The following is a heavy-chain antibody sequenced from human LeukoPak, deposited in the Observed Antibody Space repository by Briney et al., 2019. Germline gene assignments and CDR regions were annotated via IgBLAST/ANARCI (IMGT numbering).Heavy chain of an antibody. D-gene: IGHD2-15*01. CDR3: ARAGAVVDNWFDP. CDR1: GYTFTSYG. CDR2: ISGYNGDT. V-gene: IGHV1-18*03. J-gene: IGHJ5*02. Sequence: ASVKVSCKTSGYTFTSYGVSWVRQSPGHGLEWMGWISGYNGDTNFAKKFQGRVTMTTDTSTSTAYMELRSLRSDDMAVYYCARAGAVVDNWFDPWGQGTLVTVSS.